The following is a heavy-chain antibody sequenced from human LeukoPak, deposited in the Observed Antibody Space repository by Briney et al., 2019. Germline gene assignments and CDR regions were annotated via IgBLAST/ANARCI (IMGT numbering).Heavy chain of an antibody. CDR2: IYHSGST. Sequence: SQTLSLTCAVSGGSISSGGYSWSWIRQPPGKGLEWIGYIYHSGSTNYNPSLKSRVTISVDKSKNQFSLKLSSVTAADTAVYYCARPASTYYYYGMDVWGQGTTVTVSS. CDR1: GGSISSGGYS. J-gene: IGHJ6*02. CDR3: ARPASTYYYYGMDV. V-gene: IGHV4-30-2*01.